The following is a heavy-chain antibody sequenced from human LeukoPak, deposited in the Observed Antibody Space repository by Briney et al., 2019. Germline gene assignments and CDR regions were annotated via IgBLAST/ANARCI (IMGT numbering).Heavy chain of an antibody. CDR1: GFTFTSSA. Sequence: ASVKVSCKASGFTFTSSAVQWVRQARGQRLEWIGWIVVGSGNTNYAQKFQERVTITRDMSTSTAYMELSSLRSEDTAVYYCAADLRGMGYLDYWGQGTLVTVSS. D-gene: IGHD3-16*01. CDR2: IVVGSGNT. V-gene: IGHV1-58*01. J-gene: IGHJ4*02. CDR3: AADLRGMGYLDY.